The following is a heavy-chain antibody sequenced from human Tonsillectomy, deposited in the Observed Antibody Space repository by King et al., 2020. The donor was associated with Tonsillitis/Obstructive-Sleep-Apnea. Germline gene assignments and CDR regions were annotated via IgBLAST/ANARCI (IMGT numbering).Heavy chain of an antibody. CDR1: GFTFSSHS. Sequence: VQLVESGGGLVKPGGSLRLSCAASGFTFSSHSMNWVRQAPGKGLEWVSSISSSSNYIYYADSEKGRFTISRDNAKNSLYLQMNSLRAEATAVYYCARDGGGYNYGLVSYYYYMDVWGKGTTVTVSS. V-gene: IGHV3-21*01. J-gene: IGHJ6*03. CDR3: ARDGGGYNYGLVSYYYYMDV. CDR2: ISSSSNYI. D-gene: IGHD5-18*01.